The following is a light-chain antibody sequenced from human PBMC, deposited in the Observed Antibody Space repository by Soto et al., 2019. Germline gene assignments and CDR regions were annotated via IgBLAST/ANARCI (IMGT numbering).Light chain of an antibody. J-gene: IGKJ5*01. V-gene: IGKV3-11*01. CDR3: QQRRSLHPSIT. CDR1: QSVGTY. CDR2: DAS. Sequence: EIVLTQSPATLSFSPGERATLSCRASQSVGTYLAWSQQRPGQAPRLLIYDASYRATDIPPRFSGSGSGTDFTLTISSLEPEDFAVYYCQQRRSLHPSITFGQGTRLEIK.